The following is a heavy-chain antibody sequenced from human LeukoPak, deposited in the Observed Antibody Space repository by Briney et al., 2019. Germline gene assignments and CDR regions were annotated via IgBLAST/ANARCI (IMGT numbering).Heavy chain of an antibody. D-gene: IGHD3-10*01. Sequence: ASVKVSCKASGGTFSSYAISWVRQAPGQGLEWMGGIIPIFGTANYAQKFQGRVTITADESTSTAYMELSSLRSEDTAVYYCARTRPNYYYGSGSYHTPFDYWGQGTLVTVSS. V-gene: IGHV1-69*13. J-gene: IGHJ4*02. CDR2: IIPIFGTA. CDR1: GGTFSSYA. CDR3: ARTRPNYYYGSGSYHTPFDY.